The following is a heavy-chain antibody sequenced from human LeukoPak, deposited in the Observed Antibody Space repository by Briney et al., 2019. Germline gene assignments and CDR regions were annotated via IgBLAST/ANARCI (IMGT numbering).Heavy chain of an antibody. CDR1: GFTFDRFT. CDR2: INRRGHT. Sequence: PGGSLRLSCAASGFTFDRFTFHSVRHTPGKGLEWVSLINRRGHTFYADSVKGRFTISRDNSRNSVFLQMNSLRPEDTALYHCAKEVDCPSDCLFFHSWGQGTLVTVSS. D-gene: IGHD2-21*02. J-gene: IGHJ4*02. V-gene: IGHV3-43*01. CDR3: AKEVDCPSDCLFFHS.